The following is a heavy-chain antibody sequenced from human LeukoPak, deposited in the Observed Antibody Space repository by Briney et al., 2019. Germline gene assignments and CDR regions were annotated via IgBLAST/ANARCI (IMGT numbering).Heavy chain of an antibody. J-gene: IGHJ4*02. Sequence: GRSLRLSCAASGFTFSSYGMHWVRQAPGKGLEWVAVIWYDGSNKYYADSVKGRFTISRDNSKNTLYLQMNSLRAEDTAVYYCARDMDYYDSSGYADYWGQGTLVTVSS. V-gene: IGHV3-33*01. CDR1: GFTFSSYG. D-gene: IGHD3-22*01. CDR3: ARDMDYYDSSGYADY. CDR2: IWYDGSNK.